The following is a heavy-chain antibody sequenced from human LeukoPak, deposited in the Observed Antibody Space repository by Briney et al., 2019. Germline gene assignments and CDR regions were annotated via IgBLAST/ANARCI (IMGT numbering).Heavy chain of an antibody. J-gene: IGHJ4*02. Sequence: GGSLRLSCAASGFTFSSYSMNWVRQAPGKGLEWVSYTSSTSNTIYYADSVKGRFTISRDNAKNSLYLQMNSLRVEDTAVYYCASMTTYCGGHCYFFDYWGQGTLVTVAS. CDR3: ASMTTYCGGHCYFFDY. CDR1: GFTFSSYS. D-gene: IGHD2-21*02. V-gene: IGHV3-48*04. CDR2: TSSTSNTI.